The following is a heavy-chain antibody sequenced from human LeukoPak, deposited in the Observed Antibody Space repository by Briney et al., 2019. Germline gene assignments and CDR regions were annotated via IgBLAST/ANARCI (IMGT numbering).Heavy chain of an antibody. J-gene: IGHJ3*02. CDR2: INRSGVT. Sequence: SETLSLTCTVYAESFSGYYWSWIRQSPGKGLEWIGEINRSGVTNYNPSLKSRVTLSVDTSKSQFSLKLTSVTAADTAVFYCARGRFGNPLQLEPRRPFDMWGQGTMVAISS. D-gene: IGHD1-1*01. CDR3: ARGRFGNPLQLEPRRPFDM. V-gene: IGHV4-34*01. CDR1: AESFSGYY.